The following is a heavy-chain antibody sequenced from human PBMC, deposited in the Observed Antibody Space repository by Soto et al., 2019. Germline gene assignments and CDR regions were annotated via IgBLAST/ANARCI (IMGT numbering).Heavy chain of an antibody. CDR1: GGSVSSGSYY. V-gene: IGHV4-61*01. CDR2: IYYSGST. J-gene: IGHJ4*02. D-gene: IGHD3-10*01. CDR3: ARSGVRGGYYFDY. Sequence: SETLALTCPVSGGSVSSGSYYWSWIRQPPGKGLEWIGYIYYSGSTNYNPSLKSRVTISVDTSKNQFSLKLSSVTAADTAVYYCARSGVRGGYYFDYWGQGTLVTVSS.